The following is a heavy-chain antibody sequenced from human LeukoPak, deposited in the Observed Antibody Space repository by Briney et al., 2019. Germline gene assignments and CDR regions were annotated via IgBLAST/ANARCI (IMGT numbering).Heavy chain of an antibody. Sequence: GGSLRLSCAASGFIFSSYGMHWVRQAPGKGLEWVAFIRYDGRNKYYADSVKGRFTISRDNAKNSLYLQMNSLRAEDTAVYYCAELGITMIGGVWGEGTTVTISS. J-gene: IGHJ6*04. V-gene: IGHV3-30*02. D-gene: IGHD3-10*02. CDR1: GFIFSSYG. CDR2: IRYDGRNK. CDR3: AELGITMIGGV.